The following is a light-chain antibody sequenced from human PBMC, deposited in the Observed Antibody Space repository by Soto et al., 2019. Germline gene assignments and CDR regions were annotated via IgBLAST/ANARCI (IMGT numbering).Light chain of an antibody. CDR3: QQYDNLFFS. Sequence: DIQMTQSPSSLSASVGDRVIITCQASQDISNYLNWYQKKPGKAPKLLIYDVFNLEAGVPSRFSGSGSGTDFTLNISSLQPEDIATYYCQQYDNLFFSFGGVTRVEIK. J-gene: IGKJ4*01. CDR1: QDISNY. CDR2: DVF. V-gene: IGKV1-33*01.